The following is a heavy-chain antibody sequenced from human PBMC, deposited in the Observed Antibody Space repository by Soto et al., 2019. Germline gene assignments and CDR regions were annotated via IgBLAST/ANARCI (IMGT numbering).Heavy chain of an antibody. D-gene: IGHD6-6*01. CDR1: GGSISSSSYY. J-gene: IGHJ4*02. V-gene: IGHV4-39*01. CDR3: ARHRSQYSSLPYYFDY. CDR2: IYYSGST. Sequence: QLQLQESGPGLVKPSETLSLTCTVSGGSISSSSYYWGWIRQPPGKGLEWIGSIYYSGSTYYNPSLKSRVTISVDTSKNQFSLKLSSVTAADTAVYYCARHRSQYSSLPYYFDYWGQGTLVTVSS.